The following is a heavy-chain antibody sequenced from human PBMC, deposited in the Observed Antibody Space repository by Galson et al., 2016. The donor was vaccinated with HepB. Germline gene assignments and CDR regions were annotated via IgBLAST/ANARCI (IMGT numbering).Heavy chain of an antibody. J-gene: IGHJ4*02. Sequence: SLRLSCAASGFTFSDYYMSWIRQAPGKGLEWVSTIATAINAENTHYADSVNGRFTISRDDSNSILYVQMSSLRAEDTAVYYCAKDYDSSGHYEGDWGQGTLVTVSP. CDR1: GFTFSDYY. CDR3: AKDYDSSGHYEGD. D-gene: IGHD3-22*01. V-gene: IGHV3-11*05. CDR2: IATAINAENT.